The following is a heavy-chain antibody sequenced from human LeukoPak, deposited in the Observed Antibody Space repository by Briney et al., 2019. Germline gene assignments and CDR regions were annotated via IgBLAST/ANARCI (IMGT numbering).Heavy chain of an antibody. CDR3: ARMYSEGRNWFDP. V-gene: IGHV4-39*07. Sequence: PSETLSLTCSVSGGSISSSSHYWVWIRQPPGRGLEWIGNIYYSGSTYYSPSLKSRVTMSVDTSKNQFSLRLTSVTAADTAVYYCARMYSEGRNWFDPWGQGTLVTVSS. D-gene: IGHD2-21*01. J-gene: IGHJ5*02. CDR1: GGSISSSSHY. CDR2: IYYSGST.